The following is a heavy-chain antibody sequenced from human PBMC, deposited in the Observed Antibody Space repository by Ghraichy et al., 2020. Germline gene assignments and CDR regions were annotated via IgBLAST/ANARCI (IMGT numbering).Heavy chain of an antibody. CDR1: GFTFSSYA. D-gene: IGHD4-17*01. V-gene: IGHV3-23*01. CDR3: AKLPNYGDFQFWFDP. CDR2: ISGGGDIT. J-gene: IGHJ5*02. Sequence: GSLRLSCAASGFTFSSYAMSWVRQAPGKGLEWVSAISGGGDITYYADSVKGRFTISRDNSKNTAFLQVNSLRAEDAAVYYCAKLPNYGDFQFWFDPWGQGTLVTVSS.